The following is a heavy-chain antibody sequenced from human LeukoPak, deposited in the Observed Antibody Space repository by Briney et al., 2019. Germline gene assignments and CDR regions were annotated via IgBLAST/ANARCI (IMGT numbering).Heavy chain of an antibody. D-gene: IGHD4-17*01. CDR1: GFTFDDYA. CDR2: ISWDGGST. CDR3: ARERTTVSSWDY. Sequence: GGSLRLSCAASGFTFDDYAMHWVRQAPGKGLEWVSLISWDGGSTYYADSVKGRFTISRDNAKNSLYLQMNSLRAEDTAVYYCARERTTVSSWDYWGQGTLVTVSS. J-gene: IGHJ4*02. V-gene: IGHV3-43D*03.